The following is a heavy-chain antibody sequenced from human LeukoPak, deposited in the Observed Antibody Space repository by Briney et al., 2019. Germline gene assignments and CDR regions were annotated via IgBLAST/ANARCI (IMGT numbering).Heavy chain of an antibody. CDR3: ARCLKRWLQDAFDI. CDR2: ISSSSSYI. V-gene: IGHV3-21*01. CDR1: GFTFSSYS. D-gene: IGHD5-24*01. J-gene: IGHJ3*02. Sequence: GGSLRLSCAASGFTFSSYSMNWVRQAPGKGLEWVSSISSSSSYIYYADSVKGRFTISRDNAKNSPYLQMNSLRAEDAAVYYCARCLKRWLQDAFDIWGQGTMVTVSS.